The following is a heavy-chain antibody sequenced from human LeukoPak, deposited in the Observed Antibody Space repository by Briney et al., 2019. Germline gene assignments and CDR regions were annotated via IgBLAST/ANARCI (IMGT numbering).Heavy chain of an antibody. J-gene: IGHJ4*02. CDR3: ARVRNYGDYHPFDY. V-gene: IGHV4-59*01. Sequence: SETLSLTCTVSGGSFSSYYWSWIRQPPGKGLEWIGYIYYSGSTNYNPSLKSRVTISVDTSKNQFSLKLSSVTAADTAVYYCARVRNYGDYHPFDYWGQGTLVTVSS. D-gene: IGHD4-17*01. CDR2: IYYSGST. CDR1: GGSFSSYY.